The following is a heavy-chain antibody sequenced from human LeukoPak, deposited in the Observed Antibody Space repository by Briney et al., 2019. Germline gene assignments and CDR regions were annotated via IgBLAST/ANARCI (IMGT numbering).Heavy chain of an antibody. CDR3: ARGPGYSYGRYYYYYYGMDV. Sequence: ASVKVSCKASGYTFTRYDINWVRQATGQGLEWMGWMNPNSCNTGYAQKFQGRVSMTRNTSISTAYMELSSLRSEDTAVYYCARGPGYSYGRYYYYYYGMDVWGQGTTVTVSS. D-gene: IGHD5-18*01. CDR2: MNPNSCNT. V-gene: IGHV1-8*01. CDR1: GYTFTRYD. J-gene: IGHJ6*02.